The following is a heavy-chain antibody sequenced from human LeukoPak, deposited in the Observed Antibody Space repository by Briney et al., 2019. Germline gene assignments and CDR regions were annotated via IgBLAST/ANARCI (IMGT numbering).Heavy chain of an antibody. CDR2: IYHSGST. CDR1: GYSISSGYY. Sequence: SETLSLTCTVSGYSISSGYYWGWIRQPPGKGLEWIGSIYHSGSTYYNPSLKSRVTISVDTSKNQFSLKLTSLTAADTAVYYCARTRWSSGWYAGQTFDYWGQGTLVTVSS. D-gene: IGHD6-19*01. V-gene: IGHV4-38-2*02. J-gene: IGHJ4*02. CDR3: ARTRWSSGWYAGQTFDY.